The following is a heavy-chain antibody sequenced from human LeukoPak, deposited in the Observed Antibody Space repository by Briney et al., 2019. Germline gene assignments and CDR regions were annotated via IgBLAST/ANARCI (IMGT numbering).Heavy chain of an antibody. V-gene: IGHV3-7*01. J-gene: IGHJ4*02. CDR3: ARALG. CDR1: GFTFSGYW. D-gene: IGHD7-27*01. CDR2: INQDGSEK. Sequence: GRSLRLSCAASGFTFSGYWMSWVRQAPGKGLEWVANINQDGSEKYYVDSVKGRFTISRDNAKNSLYLQMNSLRAEDTAVYYCARALGWGQGTLVTVSS.